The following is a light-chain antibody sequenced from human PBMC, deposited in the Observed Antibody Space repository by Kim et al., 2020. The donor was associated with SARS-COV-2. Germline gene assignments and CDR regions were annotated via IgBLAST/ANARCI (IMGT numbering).Light chain of an antibody. Sequence: QSALTQPASVSGSPGQSITISCTGTSSDVGGYNYVSWYQQHPGKAPKLMIYDVSNRPSGVSNRFSGSKSGNTASLTISGLQAEDEADYYCRSYTSSSWVFGGGTQLTVL. CDR2: DVS. V-gene: IGLV2-14*03. J-gene: IGLJ3*02. CDR3: RSYTSSSWV. CDR1: SSDVGGYNY.